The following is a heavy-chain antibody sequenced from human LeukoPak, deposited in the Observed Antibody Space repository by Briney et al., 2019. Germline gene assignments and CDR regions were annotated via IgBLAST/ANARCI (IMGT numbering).Heavy chain of an antibody. J-gene: IGHJ4*02. Sequence: GASVKVSCKTSGYSFTAFYIHWVRQAPGQGLEYMGRINPISGGTVYAQKFQGRVTMTRDTSITTAYMELTRLTSDDTAVYYCARYCSSTSCYSDYWGQGTLVTVSS. D-gene: IGHD2-2*01. CDR3: ARYCSSTSCYSDY. CDR1: GYSFTAFY. V-gene: IGHV1-2*06. CDR2: INPISGGT.